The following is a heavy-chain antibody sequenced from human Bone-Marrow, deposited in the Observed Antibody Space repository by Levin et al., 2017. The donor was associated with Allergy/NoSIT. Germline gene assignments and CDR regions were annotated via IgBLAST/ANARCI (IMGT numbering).Heavy chain of an antibody. CDR3: AEEWLAVAGYYIDS. CDR2: ISGSGTIT. CDR1: GFTFSSYA. J-gene: IGHJ4*02. Sequence: GGSLRLSCAASGFTFSSYAMSWVRQAPGKGLEWVSSISGSGTITHYAESVKGRFTISRDISKNMLHLQMSSCRDEDTALYFCAEEWLAVAGYYIDSWGQGALVTVSS. D-gene: IGHD6-19*01. V-gene: IGHV3-23*01.